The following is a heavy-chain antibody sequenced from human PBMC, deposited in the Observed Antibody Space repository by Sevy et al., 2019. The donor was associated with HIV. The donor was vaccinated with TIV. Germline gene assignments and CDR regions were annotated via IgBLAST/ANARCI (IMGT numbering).Heavy chain of an antibody. J-gene: IGHJ4*02. V-gene: IGHV1-24*01. CDR2: FDPEDGET. CDR3: ATARHYYGSGSYNPPLDY. D-gene: IGHD3-10*01. CDR1: GYTLTELS. Sequence: ASVKVSCKVSGYTLTELSMHWVRQAPGKGLEWMGGFDPEDGETIYAQKFQGRVTMTEDTSTDTAYMELSSLRSEDTAVYYCATARHYYGSGSYNPPLDYWGQGTLVTVSS.